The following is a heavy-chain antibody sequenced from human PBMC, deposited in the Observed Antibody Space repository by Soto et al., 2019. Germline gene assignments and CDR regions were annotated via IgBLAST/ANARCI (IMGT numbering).Heavy chain of an antibody. Sequence: QVQLVESGGGVVQPGRSLRLSCAASGFTFSSYGMHWVRQAPGKGLEWVAVISYDGSNKYYADSVKGRFTISRDNSKNTLYLQMNSLRVEDTAVYYCAKDVVTTVVTQTGRDLWGRGTLVTVSS. V-gene: IGHV3-30*18. CDR1: GFTFSSYG. D-gene: IGHD4-17*01. CDR2: ISYDGSNK. J-gene: IGHJ2*01. CDR3: AKDVVTTVVTQTGRDL.